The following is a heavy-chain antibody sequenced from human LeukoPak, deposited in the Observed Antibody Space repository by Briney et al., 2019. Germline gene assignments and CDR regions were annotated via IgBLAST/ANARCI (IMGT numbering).Heavy chain of an antibody. V-gene: IGHV5-51*01. CDR3: ARSNGIVGAPDAFDI. J-gene: IGHJ3*02. Sequence: GEPLKISCQGSGSHFTTYWIGWARQPHGKGLEWMEIIFTGDSDTRYIPSFQGRVTISADKSISTAYLQWSSLKASDTAMYYCARSNGIVGAPDAFDIWGQGTMVTVSS. CDR1: GSHFTTYW. CDR2: IFTGDSDT. D-gene: IGHD1-26*01.